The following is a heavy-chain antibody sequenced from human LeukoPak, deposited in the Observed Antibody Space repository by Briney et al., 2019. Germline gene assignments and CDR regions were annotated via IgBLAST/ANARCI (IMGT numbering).Heavy chain of an antibody. J-gene: IGHJ5*02. CDR3: ARQLLYRTTVTTNWFDP. CDR2: IYHSGST. D-gene: IGHD4-17*01. CDR1: GGSISSGGYS. Sequence: KASETLSLTCAVSGGSISSGGYSWSWIRQPPGKGLEWIGYIYHSGSTYYNPSLKSRVTISVDTSKNQFSLKLSSVTAADTAVYYCARQLLYRTTVTTNWFDPWGQGTLVTVSS. V-gene: IGHV4-30-2*01.